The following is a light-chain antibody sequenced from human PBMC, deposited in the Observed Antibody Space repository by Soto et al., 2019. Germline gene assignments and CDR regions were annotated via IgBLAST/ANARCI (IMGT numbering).Light chain of an antibody. V-gene: IGKV1-39*01. CDR1: QSISRH. Sequence: DIQMTQSPSSLSASVGDRVTVTCRASQSISRHLNWYQQKPGKAPKLLIYAASSLQSGVPSRFSGSGSGTEFTLTISSLQPEDCATYSCQQSFSTPWTFGQGTKVEI. J-gene: IGKJ1*01. CDR3: QQSFSTPWT. CDR2: AAS.